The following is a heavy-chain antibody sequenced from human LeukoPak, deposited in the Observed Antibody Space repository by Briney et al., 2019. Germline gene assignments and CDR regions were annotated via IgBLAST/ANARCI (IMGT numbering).Heavy chain of an antibody. CDR2: INPSGGST. J-gene: IGHJ4*02. CDR3: ARAGVAARYYFDY. Sequence: ASVKVSCKASGYTFTSYFMHWVRQAPGQGLEWMGIINPSGGSTSYAQRFQGRVTMTRDTSTSTVYMELSSLRSEDTAVYYCARAGVAARYYFDYWGQGTLVTVSS. CDR1: GYTFTSYF. V-gene: IGHV1-46*01. D-gene: IGHD6-6*01.